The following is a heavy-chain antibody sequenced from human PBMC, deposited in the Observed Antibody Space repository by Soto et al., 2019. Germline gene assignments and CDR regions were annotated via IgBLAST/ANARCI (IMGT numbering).Heavy chain of an antibody. CDR1: GYTFTGYY. V-gene: IGHV1-2*04. Sequence: GASVKVSCKASGYTFTGYYMHWVRQDPGQGLEWMGWINPNSGGTNYAQKFQGWVTMTRDTSISTAYMELSRLRSDDTAVYYCARVINMGNDAFDIWGQGTMVTVSS. D-gene: IGHD3-3*02. CDR3: ARVINMGNDAFDI. J-gene: IGHJ3*02. CDR2: INPNSGGT.